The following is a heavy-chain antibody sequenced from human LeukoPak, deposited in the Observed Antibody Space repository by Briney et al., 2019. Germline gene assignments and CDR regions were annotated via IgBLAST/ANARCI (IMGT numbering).Heavy chain of an antibody. CDR2: INSDGSTT. CDR3: AGGWDYFDY. V-gene: IGHV3-74*01. J-gene: IGHJ4*02. D-gene: IGHD1-26*01. CDR1: GLTFGSYW. Sequence: PGGSLRLSCAASGLTFGSYWMHWVRQAPGKGLVWVSRINSDGSTTNYADSVKGRFTISRDNAKNTLYLQMNSLRAEDTAVYYCAGGWDYFDYWGQGTMVTVSS.